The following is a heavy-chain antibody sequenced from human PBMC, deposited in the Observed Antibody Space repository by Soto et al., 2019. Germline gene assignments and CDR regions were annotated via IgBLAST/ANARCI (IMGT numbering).Heavy chain of an antibody. CDR2: IIPIFGTA. CDR1: GGTFSSYA. CDR3: ARIPDLLSWSGPETWFDP. V-gene: IGHV1-69*06. J-gene: IGHJ5*02. D-gene: IGHD3-3*01. Sequence: QVQLVQSGAEVKKPGSSVKVSCKASGGTFSSYAISWVRQAPGQGLEWMGGIIPIFGTANYAQKFQGRVTITADKSTSTAYTELSSLRSEDTAVYYCARIPDLLSWSGPETWFDPWGQGTLVTVSS.